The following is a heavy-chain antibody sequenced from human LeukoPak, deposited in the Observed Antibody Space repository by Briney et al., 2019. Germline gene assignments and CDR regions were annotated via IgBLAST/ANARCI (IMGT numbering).Heavy chain of an antibody. CDR2: ITASSSTE. CDR1: GFTFSSSS. Sequence: GGSLRLSCAASGFTFSSSSMNWVRQAPGKGLEWVSYITASSSTEYYADSVKGRFTISRDNAKNSLYLQMNSLRAEDTAVYYCAGGEYCTSTSCYLLYSGNWFDPWGQGTLVTVSS. CDR3: AGGEYCTSTSCYLLYSGNWFDP. D-gene: IGHD2-2*01. V-gene: IGHV3-48*01. J-gene: IGHJ5*02.